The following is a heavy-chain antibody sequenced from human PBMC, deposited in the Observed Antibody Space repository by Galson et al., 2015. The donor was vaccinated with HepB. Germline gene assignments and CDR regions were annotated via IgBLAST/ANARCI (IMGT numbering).Heavy chain of an antibody. CDR3: ARHLIVDSYHYYYMDV. D-gene: IGHD1-26*01. Sequence: QSGAEVKKPGESLKISCKGSGYSFTSYWIGWVRQMPGKGLEWMGIIYPGDSDTRYSPSFQGQVTISADKSISTAYLQWSSLKASDTAMYYCARHLIVDSYHYYYMDVWGKGTTVTVSS. J-gene: IGHJ6*03. CDR2: IYPGDSDT. CDR1: GYSFTSYW. V-gene: IGHV5-51*01.